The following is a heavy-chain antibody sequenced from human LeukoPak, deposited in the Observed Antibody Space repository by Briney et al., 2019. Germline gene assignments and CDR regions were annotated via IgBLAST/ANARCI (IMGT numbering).Heavy chain of an antibody. D-gene: IGHD3-10*01. CDR1: GFTFSSYG. V-gene: IGHV3-30*02. J-gene: IGHJ3*02. CDR3: AKDTVLWFGEDNNAFDI. Sequence: GSLRLSCAASGFTFSSYGMHWVRQAPGKGLEWVAFIRYDGSNKYYADSVKGRFTISRDNSKNTLYLQMNSLRAEDTAVYYCAKDTVLWFGEDNNAFDIWGQGTMVTVSS. CDR2: IRYDGSNK.